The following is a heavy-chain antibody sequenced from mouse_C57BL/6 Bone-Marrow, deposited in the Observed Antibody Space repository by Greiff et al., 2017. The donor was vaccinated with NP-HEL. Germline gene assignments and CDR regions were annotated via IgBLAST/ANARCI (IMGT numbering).Heavy chain of an antibody. V-gene: IGHV1-53*01. J-gene: IGHJ3*01. CDR3: ARGRDYYGSSPAWFAY. CDR2: INPSNGGT. CDR1: GYTFTSYW. D-gene: IGHD1-1*01. Sequence: VQLQQPGTELVKPGASVKLSCKASGYTFTSYWMHWVKQRPGQGLEWIGNINPSNGGTNYNEKFKSKATLTVDKSSSTAYMQLSSLTSEDSAVYYCARGRDYYGSSPAWFAYWGQGTLVTVSA.